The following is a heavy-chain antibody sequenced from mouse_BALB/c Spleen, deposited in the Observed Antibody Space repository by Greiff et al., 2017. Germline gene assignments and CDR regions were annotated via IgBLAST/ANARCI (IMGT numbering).Heavy chain of an antibody. CDR1: GYSITSGYY. D-gene: IGHD2-3*01. Sequence: EVKLMESGPGLVKPSQSLSLTCSVTGYSITSGYYWNWIRQFPGNKLEWMGYISYDGSNNYNPSLKNRISITRDTSKNQFFLKLNSVTTEDTATYYCARGGWLLFAYWGQGTLVTVSA. V-gene: IGHV3-6*02. J-gene: IGHJ3*01. CDR3: ARGGWLLFAY. CDR2: ISYDGSN.